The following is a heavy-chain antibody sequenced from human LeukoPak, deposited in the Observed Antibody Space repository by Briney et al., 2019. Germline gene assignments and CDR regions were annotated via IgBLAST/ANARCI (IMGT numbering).Heavy chain of an antibody. CDR3: AREDYNQAFDI. D-gene: IGHD4-11*01. V-gene: IGHV3-53*01. Sequence: GGSLRLSCAASGFTVSSNYMSWVRQAPGKGLEWVSVIYSGGTTYYADSVKGRFTISRDNSKNTLYLQMNSLRAGDTAVYYCAREDYNQAFDIWGQGTMVTVSS. CDR1: GFTVSSNY. J-gene: IGHJ3*02. CDR2: IYSGGTT.